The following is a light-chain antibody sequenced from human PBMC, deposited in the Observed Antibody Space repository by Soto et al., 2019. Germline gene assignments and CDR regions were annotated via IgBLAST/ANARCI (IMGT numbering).Light chain of an antibody. V-gene: IGKV3-20*01. CDR1: QSVSSSY. J-gene: IGKJ2*01. Sequence: EIVLTQSPGTLSLSPGERATLSCRASQSVSSSYLAWYQQKPGQAPRLLIYGASSRATGIPDRFSGSGSGTDFTLTISRMEPEDFAVYLCQHYGTSPYTFGQGTKLEI. CDR2: GAS. CDR3: QHYGTSPYT.